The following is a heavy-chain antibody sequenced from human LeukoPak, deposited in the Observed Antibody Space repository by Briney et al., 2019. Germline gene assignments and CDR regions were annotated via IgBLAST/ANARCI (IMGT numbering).Heavy chain of an antibody. CDR1: GGSISSYY. Sequence: SETLSLTCTVSGGSISSYYWSWIRQPAGKGLEWIGRIYTSGRTNYNPSLKSRVTMSVDTSKKQFSLKLSSVTAADTAVYYCARDPQLGPFYYWGQGTLVTVSS. J-gene: IGHJ4*02. CDR2: IYTSGRT. D-gene: IGHD6-6*01. CDR3: ARDPQLGPFYY. V-gene: IGHV4-4*07.